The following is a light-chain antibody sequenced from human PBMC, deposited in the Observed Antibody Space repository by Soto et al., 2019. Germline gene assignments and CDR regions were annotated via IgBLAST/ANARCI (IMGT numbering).Light chain of an antibody. CDR2: GAS. V-gene: IGKV3-20*01. J-gene: IGKJ1*01. Sequence: EIVLTQSPGTLSLSPGERATLSCRASQSVSSSSLAWYQQKPGQAPRLLIYGASYRATGIPDRFSGGGSGTDFTLTISRLEPEDSAVYYCQQYGSSPWTFGQGTKVDNK. CDR3: QQYGSSPWT. CDR1: QSVSSSS.